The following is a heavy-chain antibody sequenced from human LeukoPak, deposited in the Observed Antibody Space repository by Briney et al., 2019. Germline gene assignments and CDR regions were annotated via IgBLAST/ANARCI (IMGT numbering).Heavy chain of an antibody. Sequence: ASVKVSCKVSGYTLTELSMHWVRQAPGKGLEWMGGFDPEDGETIYAQKFQGRVTITADESTSTAYMELSSLRSEDTAVYYCAREGSYCSSTSCSYTPFDYWGQGTLVTVSS. CDR1: GYTLTELS. CDR3: AREGSYCSSTSCSYTPFDY. CDR2: FDPEDGET. D-gene: IGHD2-2*01. V-gene: IGHV1-24*01. J-gene: IGHJ4*02.